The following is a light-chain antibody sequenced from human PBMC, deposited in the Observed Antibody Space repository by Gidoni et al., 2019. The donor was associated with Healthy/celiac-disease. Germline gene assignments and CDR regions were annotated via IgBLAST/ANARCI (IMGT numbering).Light chain of an antibody. CDR3: QQSYRTPPIT. Sequence: DIQVNQSPSSLSASVGNRVTIPCRARQSICSYLNWYQQKPGKAPKLLIYAASSLQSGVPSRFSGSGSGTDFTLTISSLQPEDFATYYCQQSYRTPPITFGQXTRLEIK. J-gene: IGKJ5*01. CDR1: QSICSY. V-gene: IGKV1-39*01. CDR2: AAS.